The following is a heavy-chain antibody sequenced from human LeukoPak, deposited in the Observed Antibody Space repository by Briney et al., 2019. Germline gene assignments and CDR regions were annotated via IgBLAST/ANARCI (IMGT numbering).Heavy chain of an antibody. CDR2: IYYSGST. CDR3: ARVSGWELLTWFDP. Sequence: NASETLSLTCTVSGGSISSGGYYWSWIRQPPGKGLEWIGYIYYSGSTNYNPSLKSRVTISVDTSKNQFSLKLSSVTAADTAVYYCARVSGWELLTWFDPWGQGTLVTVSS. D-gene: IGHD1-26*01. V-gene: IGHV4-61*08. J-gene: IGHJ5*02. CDR1: GGSISSGGYY.